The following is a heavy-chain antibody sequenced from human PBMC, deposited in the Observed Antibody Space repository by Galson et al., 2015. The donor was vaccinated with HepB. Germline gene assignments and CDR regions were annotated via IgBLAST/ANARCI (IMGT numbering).Heavy chain of an antibody. D-gene: IGHD3-22*01. CDR2: IIPIFGTA. CDR3: ARTRYYYDSSGYPHDEYFQH. CDR1: GGTFSSYA. Sequence: CKASGGTFSSYAISWVRQAPGQGLEWMGGIIPIFGTANYAQKFQGRVTITADESTSTAYMELSSLRSEDTAVYYCARTRYYYDSSGYPHDEYFQHWGQGTLVTVPS. J-gene: IGHJ1*01. V-gene: IGHV1-69*01.